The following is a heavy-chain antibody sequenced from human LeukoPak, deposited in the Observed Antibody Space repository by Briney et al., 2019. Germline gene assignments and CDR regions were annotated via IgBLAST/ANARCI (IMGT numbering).Heavy chain of an antibody. J-gene: IGHJ4*02. Sequence: ASVKVSCKASGYAFTSYDVDWVRQATGQGLEWMGWVNPNSGHTGYAQKFQGRVTMTTNTSISTAYMELSSLRSEDTAVYYCARGAPGSYCSGGSCPYFDYLGQGTLVSVSS. CDR3: ARGAPGSYCSGGSCPYFDY. D-gene: IGHD2-15*01. CDR1: GYAFTSYD. V-gene: IGHV1-8*01. CDR2: VNPNSGHT.